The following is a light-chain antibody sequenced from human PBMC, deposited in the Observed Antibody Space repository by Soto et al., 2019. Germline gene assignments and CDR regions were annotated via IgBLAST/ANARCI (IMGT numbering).Light chain of an antibody. CDR3: SSYGGDITVV. CDR2: TDD. CDR1: S. Sequence: QSALTQPASVSGSPGQSITISCTGTSVSWYQHYPGKAPKLIIYTDDKRPPEISNRFSGSRSGNTASLTIFGLQPEDEADYYCSSYGGDITVVFGSGTKVTVL. J-gene: IGLJ1*01. V-gene: IGLV2-23*01.